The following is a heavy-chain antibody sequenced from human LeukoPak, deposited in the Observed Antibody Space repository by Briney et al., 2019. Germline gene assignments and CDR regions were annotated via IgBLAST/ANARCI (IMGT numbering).Heavy chain of an antibody. CDR2: ISSASDII. V-gene: IGHV3-48*01. CDR1: GFTFSSYS. J-gene: IGHJ4*02. Sequence: GGSLRLSCEPSGFTFSSYSMNWVRQAPGKGLEWVSFISSASDIIYYADSVKGRFTISRDNVRNSLYLQMDSLRAEDTAVYYCARWTPNYWGQGTLVTVSS. CDR3: ARWTPNY. D-gene: IGHD2-8*01.